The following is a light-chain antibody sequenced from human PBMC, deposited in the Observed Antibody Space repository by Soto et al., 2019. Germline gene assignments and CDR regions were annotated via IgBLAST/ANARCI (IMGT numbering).Light chain of an antibody. V-gene: IGKV3-15*01. CDR1: QSVSSD. CDR3: QQYNTWHPKMA. J-gene: IGKJ1*01. CDR2: GAS. Sequence: VVTQSPATLSVFPGETATLSCRASQSVSSDLAWYQQRPGQAPRLLIYGASTRATGIPARFRGSGSGTEFRLTISRPQSEDFATYYCQQYNTWHPKMAFGRGTKVEIK.